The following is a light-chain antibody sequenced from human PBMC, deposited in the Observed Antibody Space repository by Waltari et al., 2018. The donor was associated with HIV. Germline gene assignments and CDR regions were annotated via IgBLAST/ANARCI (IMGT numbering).Light chain of an antibody. J-gene: IGLJ2*01. CDR2: RVN. CDR3: AAWDDSLSGVV. V-gene: IGLV1-47*01. Sequence: QSVLTQPPSASGTPGQRVTISWSGNRSNIGSNYVAWYQQLPGTAPKLLIYRVNQRPSGVPDRFSGSKSGTSASLAISGLRSEDEVDYYCAAWDDSLSGVVFGGGTKLTVL. CDR1: RSNIGSNY.